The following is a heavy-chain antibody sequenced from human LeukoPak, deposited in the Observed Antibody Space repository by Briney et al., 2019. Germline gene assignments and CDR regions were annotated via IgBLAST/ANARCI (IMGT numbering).Heavy chain of an antibody. CDR2: ITYNSGTI. Sequence: GGSLRLSCAASGFTFRSYAMQWVRQAPGKGLEWVSYITYNSGTIFYADSVKGRFTICRDNAKDSLYLQMSSLGDEDTAVYYCARDSGYSYADDYWGQGTLVTVSS. CDR3: ARDSGYSYADDY. J-gene: IGHJ4*02. CDR1: GFTFRSYA. V-gene: IGHV3-48*02. D-gene: IGHD5-18*01.